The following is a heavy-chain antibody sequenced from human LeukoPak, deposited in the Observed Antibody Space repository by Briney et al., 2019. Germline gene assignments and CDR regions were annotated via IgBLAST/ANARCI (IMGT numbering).Heavy chain of an antibody. Sequence: GGSLRLSCAASGFTFSSYDVSWVRQAPGKGLEWVSAISGSGDRTHYANSVKSRFTISRDNSKNTLYLQINSLRAEDTAVYYCAKPSSGNYPPTGYWGQGTLVTVSS. V-gene: IGHV3-23*01. CDR2: ISGSGDRT. J-gene: IGHJ4*02. CDR3: AKPSSGNYPPTGY. D-gene: IGHD1-26*01. CDR1: GFTFSSYD.